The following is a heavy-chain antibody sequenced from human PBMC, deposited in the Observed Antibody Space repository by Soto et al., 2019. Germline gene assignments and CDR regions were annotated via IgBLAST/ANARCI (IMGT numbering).Heavy chain of an antibody. CDR3: AVDNSGYDDYFDY. Sequence: GASVKVSCKASGGTFSSYAISWVRQAPGQGLEWMGGIIPIFGTANYAQKFQGRVTITADESTSTAYMELSSLRSEDTAVYYCAVDNSGYDDYFDYWGQGTLVTVSS. J-gene: IGHJ4*02. V-gene: IGHV1-69*13. D-gene: IGHD5-12*01. CDR2: IIPIFGTA. CDR1: GGTFSSYA.